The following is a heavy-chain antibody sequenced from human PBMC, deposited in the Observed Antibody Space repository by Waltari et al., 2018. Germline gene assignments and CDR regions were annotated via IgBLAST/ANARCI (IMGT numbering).Heavy chain of an antibody. CDR3: AKGLSMLSYFDY. CDR2: ISWNSGSI. CDR1: GFTFDDYA. J-gene: IGHJ4*02. V-gene: IGHV3-9*01. D-gene: IGHD2-8*01. Sequence: EVQLVESGGGLVQPGRSLRLSCAASGFTFDDYAMHWVRQAPGKGLEWVSGISWNSGSIGYADSVKGRFTISRDNAKTSLYLQMNSLRAEDTALYYCAKGLSMLSYFDYWGQGTLVTVSS.